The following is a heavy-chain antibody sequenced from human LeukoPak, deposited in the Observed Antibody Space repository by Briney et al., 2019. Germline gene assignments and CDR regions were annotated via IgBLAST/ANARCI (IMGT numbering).Heavy chain of an antibody. D-gene: IGHD2-15*01. J-gene: IGHJ4*02. V-gene: IGHV4-31*03. CDR3: ARGRSIVAVLPFDY. CDR2: IYYSGST. CDR1: GGSISSGGYY. Sequence: PSQTLSLTCTVSGGSISSGGYYWSWIRQHPGKGLEWIGYIYYSGSTYYNPSLKSRVTISVDTSKNQFSLKLSSVTAADTAVYYCARGRSIVAVLPFDYWGQGTLVTVSS.